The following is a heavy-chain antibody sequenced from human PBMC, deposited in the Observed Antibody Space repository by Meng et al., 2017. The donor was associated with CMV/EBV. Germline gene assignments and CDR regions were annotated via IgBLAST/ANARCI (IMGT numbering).Heavy chain of an antibody. D-gene: IGHD3-22*01. CDR1: GGSISSGSYY. J-gene: IGHJ5*02. Sequence: QVQLQGSGPGLVKPSQTLSLTCTVSGGSISSGSYYWSWIRQPAGKGPECIGRIYTSGSTNYNPSLKSRVTISVDTSKNQFSLKLSSVTAADTAVYYCAREVVVITPYNWFDPWGQGTLVTVSS. V-gene: IGHV4-61*02. CDR3: AREVVVITPYNWFDP. CDR2: IYTSGST.